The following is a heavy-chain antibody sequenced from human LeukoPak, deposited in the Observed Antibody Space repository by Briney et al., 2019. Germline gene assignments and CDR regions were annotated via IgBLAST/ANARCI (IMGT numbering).Heavy chain of an antibody. CDR2: VYPSGDT. J-gene: IGHJ5*02. V-gene: IGHV4-4*07. Sequence: PSETLSLTCTISAVSINIYYWTWIRQPAGKGLEWIARVYPSGDTTYNPSLKGRVTMSVDTSKNQFSLRLTSVTAADTAVYDCAINPTLARFDPWGQGTLVTVSS. CDR3: AINPTLARFDP. CDR1: AVSINIYY.